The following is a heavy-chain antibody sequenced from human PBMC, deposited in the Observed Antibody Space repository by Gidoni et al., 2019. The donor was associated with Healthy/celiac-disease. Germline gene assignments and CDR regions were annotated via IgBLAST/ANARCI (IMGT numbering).Heavy chain of an antibody. J-gene: IGHJ4*02. Sequence: QVQLQQWGAGLLKPSETLSLTCAVYGWSFSGYSWSWIRQPPGKGLEWIGEINHSGSTNYNPSLKSRVTISVDTSKNQFSLKLSSVTAADTAVYYCARDTAMAALDYWGQGTLVTVSS. V-gene: IGHV4-34*01. D-gene: IGHD5-18*01. CDR2: INHSGST. CDR3: ARDTAMAALDY. CDR1: GWSFSGYS.